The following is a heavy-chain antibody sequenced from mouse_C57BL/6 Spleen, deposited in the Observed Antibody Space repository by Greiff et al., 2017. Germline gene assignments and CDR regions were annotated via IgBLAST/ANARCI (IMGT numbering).Heavy chain of an antibody. D-gene: IGHD1-1*01. J-gene: IGHJ2*01. V-gene: IGHV1-39*01. CDR3: ARATVVPDY. Sequence: VQLQQPGPELVKPGASVKISCKASGYTFTDYNMNWVKQSHGQSLEWIGVINPNNGTTSYNQKFKGKATLTVDQSSSTAYMQLNSLTSEDAAVYYCARATVVPDYWGQGTTLTVSS. CDR2: INPNNGTT. CDR1: GYTFTDYN.